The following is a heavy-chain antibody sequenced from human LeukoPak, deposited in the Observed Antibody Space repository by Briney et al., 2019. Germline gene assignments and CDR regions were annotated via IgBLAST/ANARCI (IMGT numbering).Heavy chain of an antibody. Sequence: SETLSLTCAVYGGSFSGYYWSWIRQPPGKGLEWIGEINHSGSTNYNPSFKSRVTISVDTSKNQFSLKLSSVTAADTAVYYCARGHRGYSYGPFDYWGQGTLVTVSS. D-gene: IGHD5-18*01. CDR2: INHSGST. CDR1: GGSFSGYY. V-gene: IGHV4-34*01. J-gene: IGHJ4*02. CDR3: ARGHRGYSYGPFDY.